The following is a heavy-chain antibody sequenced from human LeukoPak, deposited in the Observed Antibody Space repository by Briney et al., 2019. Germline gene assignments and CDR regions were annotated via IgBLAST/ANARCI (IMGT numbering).Heavy chain of an antibody. CDR2: IRYDGSNK. V-gene: IGHV3-30*02. CDR1: GFTFSSYG. D-gene: IGHD3-22*01. CDR3: AKGSVVIDYYYYYMDV. Sequence: GGSLRLSCAASGFTFSSYGMHWVRQAPGKGLEWVAFIRYDGSNKYYADSVKGRFTISRDNSKNTLYLQMNSLRAEDTAVYYCAKGSVVIDYYYYYMDVWGKGTTVTVSS. J-gene: IGHJ6*03.